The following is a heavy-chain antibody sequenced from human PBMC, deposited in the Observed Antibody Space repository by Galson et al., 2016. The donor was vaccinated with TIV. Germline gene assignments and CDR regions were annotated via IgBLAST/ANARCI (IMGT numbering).Heavy chain of an antibody. J-gene: IGHJ4*02. D-gene: IGHD2-21*02. Sequence: SCAASGYTFINNDIHWVRQAPGQGLEWMGIINPSGGDATYAQKFQGRVTMTRDTSTSTISMDLSSLTSEDTAVYYCARTESCGGDCYVFDYWGQGTLVTVSS. CDR2: INPSGGDA. V-gene: IGHV1-46*01. CDR1: GYTFINND. CDR3: ARTESCGGDCYVFDY.